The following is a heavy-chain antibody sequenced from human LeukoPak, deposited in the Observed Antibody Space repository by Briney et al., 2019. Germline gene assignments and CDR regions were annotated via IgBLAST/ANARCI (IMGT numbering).Heavy chain of an antibody. V-gene: IGHV3-48*01. CDR3: ARAQKHYYGSGSLFPIDY. D-gene: IGHD3-10*01. CDR1: GFTFSSYS. Sequence: PGGSLRLSCAASGFTFSSYSMNWVRQAPGKGLEWVSYISSSSSTIYYADSVKGRFTISRDNAKNSLYLQMNSLRAEDTAVYYCARAQKHYYGSGSLFPIDYWGQGTLVTVSS. J-gene: IGHJ4*02. CDR2: ISSSSSTI.